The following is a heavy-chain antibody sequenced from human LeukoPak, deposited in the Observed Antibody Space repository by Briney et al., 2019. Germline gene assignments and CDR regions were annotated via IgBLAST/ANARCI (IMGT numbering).Heavy chain of an antibody. J-gene: IGHJ4*02. V-gene: IGHV3-30-3*01. D-gene: IGHD3-22*01. CDR1: GFTFSNSA. CDR2: TSYDEVNK. CDR3: AKDGSGYYPDY. Sequence: GGSLRLSCTASGFTFSNSAMHWVRQAPGKGLEWVAVTSYDEVNKYYADSVKGRFTISRDNSKNTLYLQMNSLRAEDTAVYYCAKDGSGYYPDYWGQGTLVTVSS.